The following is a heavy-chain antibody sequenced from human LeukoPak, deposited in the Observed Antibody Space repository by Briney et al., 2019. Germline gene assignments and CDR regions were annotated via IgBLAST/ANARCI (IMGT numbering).Heavy chain of an antibody. Sequence: PGGSLRLSCTASGFTFDDYAMHWVRQAPGKGLEWISLISGDGRSTYYADSLKGRFTISRDNSKNSLYLQMNSLRTEDTALYYCAKEGAVAGTLYYYYYMDVWGKGTTVTVSS. CDR3: AKEGAVAGTLYYYYYMDV. CDR1: GFTFDDYA. D-gene: IGHD6-19*01. V-gene: IGHV3-43*02. J-gene: IGHJ6*03. CDR2: ISGDGRST.